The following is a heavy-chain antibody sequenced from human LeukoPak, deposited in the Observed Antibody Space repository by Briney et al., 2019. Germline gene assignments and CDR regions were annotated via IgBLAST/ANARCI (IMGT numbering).Heavy chain of an antibody. Sequence: AGGSLRLSCAASGFTFSSYGMHWVRQGPGKGLEWVAFIRYDGSNKYYADSVKGRLTISRDNSKNTLYLQMNSLRAEDTAVYYCARSQEGVLTLDYWGQGTLVTVSS. J-gene: IGHJ4*02. CDR1: GFTFSSYG. CDR2: IRYDGSNK. V-gene: IGHV3-30*02. CDR3: ARSQEGVLTLDY. D-gene: IGHD2-21*02.